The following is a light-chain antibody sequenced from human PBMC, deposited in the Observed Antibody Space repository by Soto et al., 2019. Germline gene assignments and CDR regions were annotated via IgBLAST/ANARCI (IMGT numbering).Light chain of an antibody. Sequence: EIVLTQSPGTLSLSPGERATLSCRASQSVSSSYLAWYQQKPGQAPRLLIYGASSRATGIPDRVSGSGSGSDFTITISRLEPEDFAVYYCQQYGSSPRIFTFGPGTKVDIK. CDR2: GAS. V-gene: IGKV3-20*01. CDR1: QSVSSSY. CDR3: QQYGSSPRIFT. J-gene: IGKJ3*01.